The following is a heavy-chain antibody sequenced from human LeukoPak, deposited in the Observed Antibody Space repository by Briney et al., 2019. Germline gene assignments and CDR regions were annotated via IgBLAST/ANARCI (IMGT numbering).Heavy chain of an antibody. CDR2: ISWDGGST. CDR3: ASSYSPTYFDY. D-gene: IGHD1-26*01. J-gene: IGHJ4*02. Sequence: GGSLRLSCAASGFTFDDYTMHWVRQAPGKGLEWVSLISWDGGSTYYADSVKGRFTISRDNSKNTLYLQMNSLRAEDTAVYYCASSYSPTYFDYWGQGTLVTVSS. V-gene: IGHV3-43*01. CDR1: GFTFDDYT.